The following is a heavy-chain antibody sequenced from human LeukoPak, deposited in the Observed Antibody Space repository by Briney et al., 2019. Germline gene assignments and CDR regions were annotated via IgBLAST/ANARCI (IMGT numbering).Heavy chain of an antibody. CDR2: IRNDRSNK. CDR3: AKLMVRGVIRADY. V-gene: IGHV3-30*02. J-gene: IGHJ4*02. Sequence: GGSLRLSCASSGFTFSSYDMHWVRQAPGKGLEWVAFIRNDRSNKYYADSVKGRFTISRDNSKNTLYLQMNSLRAEDTAVYYCAKLMVRGVIRADYWGQGTLVTVSS. D-gene: IGHD3-10*01. CDR1: GFTFSSYD.